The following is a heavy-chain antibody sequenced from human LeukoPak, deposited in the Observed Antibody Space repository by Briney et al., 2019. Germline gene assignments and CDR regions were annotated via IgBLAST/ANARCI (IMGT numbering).Heavy chain of an antibody. V-gene: IGHV3-11*01. CDR3: ARVRLEYCSGGSCQGGFDY. D-gene: IGHD2-15*01. J-gene: IGHJ4*02. CDR2: ISSSGSTI. CDR1: GFTFSDYY. Sequence: PGGSLRLSCAASGFTFSDYYMSWLRQAPGKGLEWVSYISSSGSTIYYADSVKGRFTISRDNAKNSLYLQMNSLRAEDTAVYYCARVRLEYCSGGSCQGGFDYWGQGTLVTVSS.